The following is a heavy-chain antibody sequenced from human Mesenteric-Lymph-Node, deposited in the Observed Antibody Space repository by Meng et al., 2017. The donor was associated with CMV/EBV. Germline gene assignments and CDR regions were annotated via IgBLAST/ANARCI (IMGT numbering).Heavy chain of an antibody. J-gene: IGHJ4*02. Sequence: SETLSLTCTVPGGSISPHYWSWIRQAPGKGLEWIGYVYFTGSTNYHPSLKSRVTISVDTSKSQFSLKLRSMTAADTAFYYCAKGGSSGREWGQGTLVTVSS. CDR1: GGSISPHY. CDR2: VYFTGST. V-gene: IGHV4-59*11. D-gene: IGHD6-19*01. CDR3: AKGGSSGRE.